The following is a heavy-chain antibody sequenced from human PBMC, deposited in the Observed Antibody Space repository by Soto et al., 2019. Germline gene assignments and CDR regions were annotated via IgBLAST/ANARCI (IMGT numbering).Heavy chain of an antibody. CDR3: AKDPQKVWPKPNIVVVVAVPNWFDP. CDR2: ISYDGSNK. J-gene: IGHJ5*02. CDR1: GFTFSSYG. V-gene: IGHV3-30*18. Sequence: QVQLVESGGGVVQPGRSLRLSCAASGFTFSSYGMHWVRQAPGKGLEWVAVISYDGSNKYYADSVKGRFTISRDNSKNTLYLQMNSLRAEDTAVYYCAKDPQKVWPKPNIVVVVAVPNWFDPWGQGTLVTVSS. D-gene: IGHD2-15*01.